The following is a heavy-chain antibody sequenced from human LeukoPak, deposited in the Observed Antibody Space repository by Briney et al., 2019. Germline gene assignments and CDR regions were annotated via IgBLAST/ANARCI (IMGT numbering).Heavy chain of an antibody. CDR2: IIPIFGTA. V-gene: IGHV1-69*13. CDR3: ARVLHDSDAFDI. J-gene: IGHJ3*02. CDR1: GGTFSSYA. Sequence: RASVKVSCKASGGTFSSYAISWVRQAPGQGLEWMGGIIPIFGTANYAQKFQGRVTITADESTSTAYMELSSLRSEDTAVYYCARVLHDSDAFDIWGQGTMVTVSS. D-gene: IGHD1-1*01.